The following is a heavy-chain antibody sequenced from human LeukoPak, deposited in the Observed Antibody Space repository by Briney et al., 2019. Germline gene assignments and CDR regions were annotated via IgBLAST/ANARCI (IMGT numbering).Heavy chain of an antibody. CDR2: ISGSGGST. J-gene: IGHJ5*02. CDR3: AKGYSSSWNNWFDP. D-gene: IGHD6-13*01. V-gene: IGHV3-23*01. CDR1: GFTFSSYA. Sequence: PGGSLRLSCAASGFTFSSYAMSWVRQAPGKGLEWVSAISGSGGSTYYADSAKGRFTISRGNSKNTLYLQMNSLRAEDTAVYYCAKGYSSSWNNWFDPWGQGTLVTVSS.